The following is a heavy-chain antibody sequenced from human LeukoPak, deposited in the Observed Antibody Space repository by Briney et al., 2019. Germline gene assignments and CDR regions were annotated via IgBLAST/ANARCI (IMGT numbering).Heavy chain of an antibody. Sequence: SGTLRLTCAVSGGSIISNYWSWIRQPPGKGLEWIGDIYYSGSTYYTDSLKSRVTISIDNSKNQFSLKLNCVSAADTAVYYCARNTAALSHTTIWGEGTLVTVFS. D-gene: IGHD5-18*01. CDR2: IYYSGST. V-gene: IGHV4-59*08. CDR1: GGSIISNY. CDR3: ARNTAALSHTTI. J-gene: IGHJ4*02.